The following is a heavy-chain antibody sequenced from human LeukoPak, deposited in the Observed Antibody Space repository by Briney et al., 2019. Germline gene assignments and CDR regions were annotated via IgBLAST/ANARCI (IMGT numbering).Heavy chain of an antibody. CDR1: GYTFTSYD. V-gene: IGHV1-18*01. CDR3: ARGASSYYYDSSGYTYFDC. CDR2: ISAYNGNT. J-gene: IGHJ4*02. Sequence: ASVKVSCKASGYTFTSYDISWVRQAPGPGLEWMGWISAYNGNTNYAQKLQGRVTMTTDTSTSTAYMELRSLRSDDTAVYYCARGASSYYYDSSGYTYFDCWGQGTLVTVSS. D-gene: IGHD3-22*01.